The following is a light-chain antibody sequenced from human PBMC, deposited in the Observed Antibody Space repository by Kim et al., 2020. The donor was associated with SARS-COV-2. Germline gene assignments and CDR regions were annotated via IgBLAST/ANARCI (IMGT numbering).Light chain of an antibody. V-gene: IGLV6-57*03. CDR3: QSYNRSNVV. J-gene: IGLJ2*01. CDR2: EDD. Sequence: GKTITISCPRSSGSIDDNYVQWYQQRPGGVPIIVIYEDDQRPSGVSDRFSGSIDNSSNSASLTISGLKTEDEADYYCQSYNRSNVVFGGGTQLTVL. CDR1: SGSIDDNY.